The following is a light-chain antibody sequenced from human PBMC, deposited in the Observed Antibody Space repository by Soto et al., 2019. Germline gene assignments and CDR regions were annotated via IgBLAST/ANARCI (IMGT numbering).Light chain of an antibody. CDR1: SSDVGAYNY. CDR3: SSYASDSAI. V-gene: IGLV2-14*01. J-gene: IGLJ2*01. Sequence: QSALTQPASVSGSPGQSITISCTVTSSDVGAYNYVSWYQQYPGKAPKLMIYEVSNRPSGVSNRFSGSKSGNTASLTISGLQAEDEADYYCSSYASDSAIFGGGTQLTVL. CDR2: EVS.